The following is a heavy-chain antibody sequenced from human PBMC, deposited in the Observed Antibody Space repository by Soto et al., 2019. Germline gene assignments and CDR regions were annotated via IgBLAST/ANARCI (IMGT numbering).Heavy chain of an antibody. J-gene: IGHJ2*01. CDR2: IYPGDSHT. D-gene: IGHD3-22*01. Sequence: PGESLKISCKGSGYTFTNYWIGWVRQMPGKGLEWMGIIYPGDSHTMYSPSFQGQVTISADKSLNTAYLQWSSLKASDTAMYYCARQRRFYYDRSGYSGYFDIWGRGTQVTVSS. CDR1: GYTFTNYW. V-gene: IGHV5-51*01. CDR3: ARQRRFYYDRSGYSGYFDI.